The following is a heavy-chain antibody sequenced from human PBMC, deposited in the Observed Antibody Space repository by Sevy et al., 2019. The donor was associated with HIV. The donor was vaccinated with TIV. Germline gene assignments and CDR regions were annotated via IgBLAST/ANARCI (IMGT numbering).Heavy chain of an antibody. CDR2: IYYSGGT. J-gene: IGHJ4*02. D-gene: IGHD5-18*01. CDR1: GDSISTYY. CDR3: ARGRYSYGYWREFDY. Sequence: SETLSLTCTVSGDSISTYYWNWIRQTPRKRLEWIGYIYYSGGTNYNPSLKSRVTISVDTSKNQFSLKLSSVTAADTAVYYCARGRYSYGYWREFDYWGQRTLVTVSS. V-gene: IGHV4-59*01.